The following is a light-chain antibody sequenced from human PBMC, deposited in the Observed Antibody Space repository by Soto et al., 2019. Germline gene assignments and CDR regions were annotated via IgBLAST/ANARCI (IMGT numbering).Light chain of an antibody. CDR1: QDISSY. CDR3: QEFASN. Sequence: EIVLTQSPGTLSLSPGERATLSCRASQDISSYLAWYQQKPGQAPRVLIYGASSRATGIPDRFSGSGSGTDFILTINRLEPEDFAVYYCQEFASNFGGGTKVDIK. J-gene: IGKJ4*01. CDR2: GAS. V-gene: IGKV3-20*01.